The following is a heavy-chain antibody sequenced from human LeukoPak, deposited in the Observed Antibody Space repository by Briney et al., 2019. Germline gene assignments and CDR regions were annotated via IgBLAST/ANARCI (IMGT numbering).Heavy chain of an antibody. D-gene: IGHD3-16*01. Sequence: VASVKVSCKASRGTFSSYAISWVRQAPGQGLEWMGGTIPIFGTANYAQKFQGRVTITADKSTSTAYMELSSLRSEDTAVYYCARDLGGPIDYWGQGTLVTVSS. J-gene: IGHJ4*02. CDR1: RGTFSSYA. CDR2: TIPIFGTA. CDR3: ARDLGGPIDY. V-gene: IGHV1-69*06.